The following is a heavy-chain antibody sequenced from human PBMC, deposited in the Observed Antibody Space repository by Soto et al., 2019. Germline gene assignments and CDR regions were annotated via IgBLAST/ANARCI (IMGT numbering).Heavy chain of an antibody. J-gene: IGHJ4*02. CDR1: GGSISNDY. V-gene: IGHV4-59*08. CDR3: ARLGVCGDDSYSFDS. Sequence: SETLSLTCTVSGGSISNDYWSWVRQPPGKGLEWIGFIFYRKSPYYDPSLKSRITMSVDTSKNQITLDLTSVTVADTAVYYCARLGVCGDDSYSFDSWGQGTLVTVSS. D-gene: IGHD2-21*02. CDR2: IFYRKSP.